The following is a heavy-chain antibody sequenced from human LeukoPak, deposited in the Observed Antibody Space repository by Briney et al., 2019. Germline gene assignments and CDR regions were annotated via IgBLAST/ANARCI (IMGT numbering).Heavy chain of an antibody. CDR3: ARVPRSYYYYYYMDV. J-gene: IGHJ6*03. V-gene: IGHV4-39*07. CDR1: GGSISSSSYY. CDR2: IYYSGST. Sequence: PETLSLTCTVSGGSISSSSYYWGWIRQPPGKGLEWIGSIYYSGSTYYNPSLKSRVTMSADTSKNQFSLKLSSVTAADTAVYYCARVPRSYYYYYYMDVWGKGTTVTVSS.